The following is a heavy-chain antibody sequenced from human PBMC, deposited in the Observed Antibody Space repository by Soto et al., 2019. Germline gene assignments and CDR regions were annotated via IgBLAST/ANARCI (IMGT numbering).Heavy chain of an antibody. CDR2: ISGFNGQT. CDR3: ARVDPRGVAVVRDY. CDR1: GNTFASHG. V-gene: IGHV1-18*01. D-gene: IGHD3-10*01. Sequence: QVQLVQSGPEVKKPGASVKVSCKASGNTFASHGFSWVRQAPGQGLEWMGWISGFNGQTNYALKFQGRVTFTTDTSTSTAYMELRSLRSDDTAVYFCARVDPRGVAVVRDYWGQGTLVTVSS. J-gene: IGHJ4*02.